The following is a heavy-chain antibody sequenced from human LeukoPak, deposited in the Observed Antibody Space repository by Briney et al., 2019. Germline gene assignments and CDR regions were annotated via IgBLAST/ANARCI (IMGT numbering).Heavy chain of an antibody. CDR2: IYHSGST. J-gene: IGHJ6*02. CDR3: ARVSYYYYGMDV. V-gene: IGHV4-30-2*01. Sequence: SETLSLTCTVPGGSMTGYYWSWIRQPPGKGLEWIGYIYHSGSTYYNPSLKSRVTISVDRSKNQFSLKLSSVTAADTAVYYCARVSYYYYGMDVWGQGTTVTVSS. CDR1: GGSMTGYY.